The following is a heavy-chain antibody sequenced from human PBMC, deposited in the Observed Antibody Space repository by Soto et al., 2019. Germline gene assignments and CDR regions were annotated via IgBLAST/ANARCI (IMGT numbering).Heavy chain of an antibody. Sequence: PGGSLRLSCAASGFIFSAYSMHWVRQAPGKGLESVAVIKHDASQTYYADSVKGRFTISRDDSKNTLYLQMNDLTAEDTAVYHCVRAGWGYGFGNGMDGWGQGTTVTVSS. D-gene: IGHD5-18*01. J-gene: IGHJ6*02. V-gene: IGHV3-30*04. CDR2: IKHDASQT. CDR3: VRAGWGYGFGNGMDG. CDR1: GFIFSAYS.